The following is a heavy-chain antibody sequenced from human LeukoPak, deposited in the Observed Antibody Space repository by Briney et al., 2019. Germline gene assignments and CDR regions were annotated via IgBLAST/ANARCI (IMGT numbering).Heavy chain of an antibody. CDR3: ARDRRAAMVTTRWYFDL. V-gene: IGHV1-69*04. CDR2: IIPILGIA. J-gene: IGHJ2*01. CDR1: GGTFSSYA. D-gene: IGHD5-18*01. Sequence: SVEVSCKASGGTFSSYATSWVRQAPGQGLEWMGRIIPILGIANYAQKFQGRVTITADKSTSTAYMELSSLRSEDTAVYYCARDRRAAMVTTRWYFDLWGRGTLVTVSS.